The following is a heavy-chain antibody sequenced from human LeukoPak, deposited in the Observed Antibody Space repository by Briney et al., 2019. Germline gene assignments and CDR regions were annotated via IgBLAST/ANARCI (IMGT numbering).Heavy chain of an antibody. Sequence: GGSLRLSCAASGFTFSNYEMNWVRQAPGKGLKWVSYISSSGTTIYYAERRFTISRDNAKSSLYLLMNSLRAEDTAIYYCARGCCSGGSCYGGDYWGQGTLVTVSS. CDR2: ISSSGTTI. D-gene: IGHD2-15*01. CDR3: ARGCCSGGSCYGGDY. CDR1: GFTFSNYE. J-gene: IGHJ4*02. V-gene: IGHV3-48*03.